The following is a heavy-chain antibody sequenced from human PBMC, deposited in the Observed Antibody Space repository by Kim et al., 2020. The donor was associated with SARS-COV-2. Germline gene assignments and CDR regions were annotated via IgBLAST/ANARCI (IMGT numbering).Heavy chain of an antibody. J-gene: IGHJ5*02. D-gene: IGHD1-1*01. CDR2: ST. V-gene: IGHV3-66*01. Sequence: STYYAHSVKSSLTISRDNYKNTRYLQMNSLRAEDTAGYYCARERPRFDTLGQGTLVNVSS. CDR3: ARERPRFDT.